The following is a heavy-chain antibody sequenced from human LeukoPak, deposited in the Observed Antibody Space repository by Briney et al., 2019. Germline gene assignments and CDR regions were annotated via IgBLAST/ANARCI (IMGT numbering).Heavy chain of an antibody. J-gene: IGHJ4*02. Sequence: SETLSLTCTVSGGSISSSYYYWGWIRQPPGKGLEWIGSIYYSGSTYYNPSLKSRVTISVDTSKNQFSLKLSSVTAADTAVYYCARRRDGYNQGYFDYWGQGTLVTVSS. CDR3: ARRRDGYNQGYFDY. V-gene: IGHV4-39*01. CDR2: IYYSGST. CDR1: GGSISSSYYY. D-gene: IGHD5-24*01.